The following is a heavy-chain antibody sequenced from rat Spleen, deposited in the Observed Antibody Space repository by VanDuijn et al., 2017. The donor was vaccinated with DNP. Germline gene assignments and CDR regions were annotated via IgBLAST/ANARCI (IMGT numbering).Heavy chain of an antibody. J-gene: IGHJ2*01. CDR3: ARSTTVMSVDF. D-gene: IGHD1-1*01. CDR1: GFSLTSYG. Sequence: QVQLKESGPGLVQPSQTLSLTCTVSGFSLTSYGVSWVRQPPGKGLEWMGRMQSGGGTAYNSALKIRLSISRDTSKSQVFLKMNSVQTEDTAMYFCARSTTVMSVDFWGQGVMVTVSS. CDR2: MQSGGGT. V-gene: IGHV2-1*01.